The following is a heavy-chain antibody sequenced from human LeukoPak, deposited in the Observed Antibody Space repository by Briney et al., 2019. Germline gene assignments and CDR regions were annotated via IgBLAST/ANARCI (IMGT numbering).Heavy chain of an antibody. D-gene: IGHD7-27*01. Sequence: GGSLRLSCAASGFTFSESWMHWFRQAPGKGLEWVSHLNTYDRSTTYADSVKGRFTISSDNAKNTLYLQMNSLRIEDTAVYYCARDLGSRNWGQGTLVTVSS. CDR2: LNTYDRST. CDR1: GFTFSESW. V-gene: IGHV3-74*03. J-gene: IGHJ4*02. CDR3: ARDLGSRN.